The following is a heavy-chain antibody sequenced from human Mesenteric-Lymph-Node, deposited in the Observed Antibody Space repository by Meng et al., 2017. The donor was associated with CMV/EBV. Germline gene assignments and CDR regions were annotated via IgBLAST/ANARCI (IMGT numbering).Heavy chain of an antibody. V-gene: IGHV3-66*01. CDR3: TGDSVSNPNLDY. CDR1: GFNVRVKY. D-gene: IGHD3-10*01. J-gene: IGHJ4*02. CDR2: IYRGDNT. Sequence: VPPVESGGGLVQPRGSLRLSCAASGFNVRVKYMSWVRQAPGKGLEWVCIIYRGDNTYYIDSVKDRFTVSRDNSKNTMYLQMNSLRVEDTAVYYCTGDSVSNPNLDYWGQGTLVTVSS.